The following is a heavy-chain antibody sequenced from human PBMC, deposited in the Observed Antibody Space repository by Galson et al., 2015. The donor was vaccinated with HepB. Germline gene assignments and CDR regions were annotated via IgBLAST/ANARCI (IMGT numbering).Heavy chain of an antibody. J-gene: IGHJ4*02. Sequence: SVKVSCKASGYTFTTYGITWVRQAPRQGLEWMGWISPYNGNTNYAQTLQGRVTMTTDTSTSTAYMELRGLTSDDTAVYYCARAGYSSGWDFWGQGTLVTVSS. CDR3: ARAGYSSGWDF. D-gene: IGHD6-19*01. V-gene: IGHV1-18*01. CDR2: ISPYNGNT. CDR1: GYTFTTYG.